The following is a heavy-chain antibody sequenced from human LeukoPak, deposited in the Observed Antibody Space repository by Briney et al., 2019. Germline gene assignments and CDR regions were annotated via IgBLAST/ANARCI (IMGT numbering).Heavy chain of an antibody. V-gene: IGHV3-20*04. J-gene: IGHJ4*02. CDR2: INWNGGST. D-gene: IGHD5-18*01. CDR1: GFTFDDYG. CDR3: ARDAPGNTALDY. Sequence: GGSLRLSCAACGFTFDDYGMSWVRQAPGKGLEWVSGINWNGGSTGYADSVKGRFTISRDNAKNSLYLQMNSLRAEDTAVYYCARDAPGNTALDYWGQGTLVTVSS.